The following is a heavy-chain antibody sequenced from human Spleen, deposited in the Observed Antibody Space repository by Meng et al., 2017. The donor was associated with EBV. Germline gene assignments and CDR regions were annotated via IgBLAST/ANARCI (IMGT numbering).Heavy chain of an antibody. CDR3: AIARDCSGGVCYPDY. D-gene: IGHD2-8*02. V-gene: IGHV1-18*04. CDR2: SNPFNGKT. Sequence: RLGQSGAEVKKPGASVKVSCKASGYIFSIYAMTWVRQAPGQGLEWVGWSNPFNGKTNYAEEFQGRVTMTTDTSTSTAYMELGSLTSDDTAVYFCAIARDCSGGVCYPDYWGQGTLVTVSS. J-gene: IGHJ4*02. CDR1: GYIFSIYA.